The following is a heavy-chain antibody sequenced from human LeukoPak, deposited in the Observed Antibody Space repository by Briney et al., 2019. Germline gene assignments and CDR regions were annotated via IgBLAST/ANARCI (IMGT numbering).Heavy chain of an antibody. CDR3: ARTYCSTTICYTELFDP. CDR1: GFTFSTYW. D-gene: IGHD2-2*02. J-gene: IGHJ5*02. CDR2: INSDGSST. Sequence: GGSLRLSCAASGFTFSTYWMHWVRQTPGKGLVWVSRINSDGSSTTYADSVKGRFTISRDNAKNTLYLQMNSLRAEDTALYYCARTYCSTTICYTELFDPWGQGTLVTVSS. V-gene: IGHV3-74*01.